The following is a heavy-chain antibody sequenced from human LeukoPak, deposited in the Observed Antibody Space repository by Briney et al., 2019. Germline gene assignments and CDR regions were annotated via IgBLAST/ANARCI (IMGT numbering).Heavy chain of an antibody. CDR1: GFTFSSYA. CDR2: ISYDGSNK. V-gene: IGHV3-30-3*01. CDR3: ARGDTAMVLFDY. D-gene: IGHD5-18*01. J-gene: IGHJ4*02. Sequence: GGSLSLSCAASGFTFSSYAMHWVRQAPGKGLEWVAVISYDGSNKYYADSVKGRFTISRDNSKNTLYLQMNSLRAEDTAVYYCARGDTAMVLFDYWGQGTLVTVSS.